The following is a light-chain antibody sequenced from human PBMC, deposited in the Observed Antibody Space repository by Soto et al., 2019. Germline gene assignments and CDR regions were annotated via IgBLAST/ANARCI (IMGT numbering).Light chain of an antibody. CDR2: GAS. CDR3: QQYDSSPT. CDR1: RSVSSN. V-gene: IGKV3-20*01. Sequence: EVVLTQSPATLSLSPGERATLSCRASRSVSSNLAWYQQKPGQAPRLLIYGASTRATGIPARFSGSGSGTEFTLTISSLEPEDFAVYYCQQYDSSPTFGQGTRLEIK. J-gene: IGKJ5*01.